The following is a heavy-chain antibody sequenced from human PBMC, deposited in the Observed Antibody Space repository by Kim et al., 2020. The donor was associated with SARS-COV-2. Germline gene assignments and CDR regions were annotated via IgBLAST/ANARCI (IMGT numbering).Heavy chain of an antibody. CDR1: GFTFSSYD. J-gene: IGHJ5*02. CDR3: TRAYPFEP. CDR2: ISSSGSTI. Sequence: GGSLRLSCAASGFTFSSYDMNWVRQAPGKGLELVSYISSSGSTIYYADSVKGQLTISRDNAKNSLYLQMNSLRAEDTAVYYCTRAYPFEPWGQGTLVTVSS. V-gene: IGHV3-48*03.